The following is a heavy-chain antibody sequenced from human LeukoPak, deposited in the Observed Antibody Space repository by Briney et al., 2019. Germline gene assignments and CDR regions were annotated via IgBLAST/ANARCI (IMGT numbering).Heavy chain of an antibody. V-gene: IGHV3-21*01. Sequence: GSLRLSCAASGFTFNIYNMNWVRQAPGKGLEWVSSISSGTPYTYYADSVKGRFTISRDDAKNSLYLQMNSLRAEDTAVYYCVRDNSGSHNYYYYYNMDVWGKGTTVTVSS. CDR1: GFTFNIYN. CDR3: VRDNSGSHNYYYYYNMDV. J-gene: IGHJ6*03. D-gene: IGHD3-10*01. CDR2: ISSGTPYT.